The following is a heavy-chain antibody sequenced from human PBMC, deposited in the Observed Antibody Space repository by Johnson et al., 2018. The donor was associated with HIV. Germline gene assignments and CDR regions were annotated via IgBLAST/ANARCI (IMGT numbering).Heavy chain of an antibody. D-gene: IGHD2-15*01. V-gene: IGHV3-30*03. CDR3: ARAYPYFRGGSCYTDQPKVALDI. CDR2: ISKDGSNK. CDR1: GFTFSTYD. Sequence: QVQLVESGGGVVRPGGSLRLSCAASGFTFSTYDMAWVRQAPGKGLEWVALISKDGSNKYYADSVKGRFTISRDNSKNTLYLKMNSLRAEDTAFYYCARAYPYFRGGSCYTDQPKVALDIWGQGTMVTVSS. J-gene: IGHJ3*02.